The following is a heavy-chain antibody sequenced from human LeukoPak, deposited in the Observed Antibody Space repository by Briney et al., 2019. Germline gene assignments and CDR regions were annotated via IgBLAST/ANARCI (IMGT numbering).Heavy chain of an antibody. CDR2: IYYSGST. CDR3: ARDAFEGFDY. D-gene: IGHD3-16*01. J-gene: IGHJ4*02. Sequence: SETLSLTCTVSGGSISSYYWSWIRQPPGKGLEWIGYIYYSGSTNYNPSLKSRVTISVDTSKNQFSLKLSSVTAADTAVYYCARDAFEGFDYWGQGTLVTVSS. V-gene: IGHV4-59*01. CDR1: GGSISSYY.